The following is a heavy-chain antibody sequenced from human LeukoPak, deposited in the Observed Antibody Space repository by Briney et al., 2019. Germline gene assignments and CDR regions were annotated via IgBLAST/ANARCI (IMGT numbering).Heavy chain of an antibody. CDR2: ISGSGGST. Sequence: GGSLRLSCAVSGISLSNYGMSWVRQAPGKGLEWVAGISGSGGSTNYADSVKGRFIISRDNPKNTLYLQMNRLRAEDTAVYFCAKRGVVIRVILVGFHKEAYYFDSWGQGALVTVSS. V-gene: IGHV3-23*01. D-gene: IGHD3-22*01. J-gene: IGHJ4*02. CDR1: GISLSNYG. CDR3: AKRGVVIRVILVGFHKEAYYFDS.